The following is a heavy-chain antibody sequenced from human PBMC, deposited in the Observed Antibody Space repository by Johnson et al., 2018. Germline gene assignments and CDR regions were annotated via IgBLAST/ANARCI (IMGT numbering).Heavy chain of an antibody. J-gene: IGHJ4*02. Sequence: QVQLVESGGGVVQPGWSLRLSCVDSGVTFRSRGMHWVRQAPGKGLEWVALISYDGRNESYADSVKGRFTVTRDNAKNTLFLQMDSLRSEDTAVYFCAKEVGHVAGSLDYWGQGTPVTVSS. CDR3: AKEVGHVAGSLDY. CDR1: GVTFRSRG. V-gene: IGHV3-30*18. D-gene: IGHD6-19*01. CDR2: ISYDGRNE.